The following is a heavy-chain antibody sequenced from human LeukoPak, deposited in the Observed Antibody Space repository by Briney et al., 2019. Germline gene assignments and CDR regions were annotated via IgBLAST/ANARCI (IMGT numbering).Heavy chain of an antibody. CDR3: ARGSMHVYHLYTDY. D-gene: IGHD3-16*01. Sequence: GGSLRLSCAASGFTYTNYWVSWFRQAPGQGLEWVASIKQGGSERYYVDSVKGRFTISRDNAKNTLFLQLSSLSGEHTAVYYCARGSMHVYHLYTDYWGQGTLVTVSS. V-gene: IGHV3-7*04. CDR1: GFTYTNYW. CDR2: IKQGGSER. J-gene: IGHJ4*02.